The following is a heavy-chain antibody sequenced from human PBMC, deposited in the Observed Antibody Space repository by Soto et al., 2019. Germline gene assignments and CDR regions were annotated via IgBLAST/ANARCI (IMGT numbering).Heavy chain of an antibody. Sequence: PGESLKISCKGSGYSFTSYWISWVRQMTGKGMEWMGRIDPSDSYTNYSPSFQGHVTISADKSISTAYLQWSSLKASDTAMYYCAIISYYDSSGYYYEGYWFDPWGQGTLVTVSS. J-gene: IGHJ5*02. CDR2: IDPSDSYT. CDR1: GYSFTSYW. V-gene: IGHV5-10-1*01. CDR3: AIISYYDSSGYYYEGYWFDP. D-gene: IGHD3-22*01.